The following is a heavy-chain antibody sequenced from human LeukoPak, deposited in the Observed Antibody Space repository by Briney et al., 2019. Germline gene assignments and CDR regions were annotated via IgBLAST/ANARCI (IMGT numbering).Heavy chain of an antibody. V-gene: IGHV4-59*01. CDR3: ARGRFDP. CDR1: GGSISSYY. Sequence: TSETLSLSCTVSGGSISSYYWSWIRQPPGKGLEWIGYIYYSGSTNYNPSLKSRVTISVDTSKNQFSLKLSSMTAADTAVYYCARGRFDPWGQGTLVTVSS. J-gene: IGHJ5*02. CDR2: IYYSGST.